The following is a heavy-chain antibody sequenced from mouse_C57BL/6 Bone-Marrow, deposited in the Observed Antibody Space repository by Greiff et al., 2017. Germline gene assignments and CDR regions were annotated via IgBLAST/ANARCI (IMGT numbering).Heavy chain of an antibody. D-gene: IGHD2-13*01. CDR2: IYPSSGNT. CDR3: ASEGDPWAMDY. J-gene: IGHJ4*01. V-gene: IGHV1-81*01. Sequence: QVQLQQSGAELARPGASVKLSCTASGYTFTSYGLSWVQQRTGQGLEWIGKIYPSSGNTYYNEKFKGKATLTADKSSSTAYMQLRSLTSVDSEVYVCASEGDPWAMDYWGQGTSVTVSS. CDR1: GYTFTSYG.